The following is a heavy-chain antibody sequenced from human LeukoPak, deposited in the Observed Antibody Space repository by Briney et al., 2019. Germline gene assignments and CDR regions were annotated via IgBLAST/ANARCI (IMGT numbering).Heavy chain of an antibody. Sequence: ASVKVSCKASGYTFTGYYMHWVRQAPGQGLEWMGGIIPLFGTPDYAQKFQGRVTITADKSTSTAYMELSSLRSEDTAVYYCASATLRCSGGSCYEMDVWGKGTTVTVSS. D-gene: IGHD2-15*01. CDR2: IIPLFGTP. CDR1: GYTFTGYY. CDR3: ASATLRCSGGSCYEMDV. J-gene: IGHJ6*04. V-gene: IGHV1-69*06.